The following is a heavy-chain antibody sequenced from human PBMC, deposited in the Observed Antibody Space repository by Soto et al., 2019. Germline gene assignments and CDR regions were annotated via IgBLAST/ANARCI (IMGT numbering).Heavy chain of an antibody. J-gene: IGHJ4*02. D-gene: IGHD3-3*01. CDR2: INAGNGNT. V-gene: IGHV1-3*01. Sequence: ASVKVSCKASGYTFTSYAMHWVRQAPGQRLEWMGWINAGNGNTKYSQKFQGRVTITRDTSASTAYMELSSLRSEDTAVYYCARDLTIFGVVIISGYWGQGTLVTVSS. CDR3: ARDLTIFGVVIISGY. CDR1: GYTFTSYA.